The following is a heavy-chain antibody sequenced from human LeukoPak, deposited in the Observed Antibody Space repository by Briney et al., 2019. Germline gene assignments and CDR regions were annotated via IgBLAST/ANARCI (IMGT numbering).Heavy chain of an antibody. CDR3: ARDLTGGYSYGDY. Sequence: PGGSLRLSCVASGCTFSSYEMNWVRQAPGKGLEWVSYISSSGSTICYADSVKGRFTISRANANNSLYLQINSLRAEDAAVYYCARDLTGGYSYGDYWGQGTLVTVSS. D-gene: IGHD5-18*01. CDR1: GCTFSSYE. V-gene: IGHV3-48*03. J-gene: IGHJ4*02. CDR2: ISSSGSTI.